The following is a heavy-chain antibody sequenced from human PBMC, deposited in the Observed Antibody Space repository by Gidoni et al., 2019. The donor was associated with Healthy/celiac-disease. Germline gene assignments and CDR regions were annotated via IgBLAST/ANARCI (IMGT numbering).Heavy chain of an antibody. CDR1: GGSISSGSYY. Sequence: QVQLQESGPGLVKPSQTLSLTCTVSGGSISSGSYYWSWIRQPAGKGLEWIGRSYTSGSTNYNTSLKSRVPISVDTYKNQFSLKLSSVTAADTAVYYCAREEAAAIDAFDIWGQVTMVTVSS. CDR3: AREEAAAIDAFDI. J-gene: IGHJ3*02. D-gene: IGHD6-13*01. V-gene: IGHV4-61*02. CDR2: SYTSGST.